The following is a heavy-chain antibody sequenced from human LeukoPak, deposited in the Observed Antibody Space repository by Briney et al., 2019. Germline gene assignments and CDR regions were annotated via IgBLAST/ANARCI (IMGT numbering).Heavy chain of an antibody. CDR1: RFTFSSNA. Sequence: GGSLRLSCAAPRFTFSSNAMSWVRQYPGKGLEWVSLISGTGGSTYYADSVKGRFTISRDNSKNTLYLQMNSLRAEDTAVYYCAKDYEPLVGVHRWGDWFDPWGQGTLVTVSS. CDR2: ISGTGGST. V-gene: IGHV3-23*01. CDR3: AKDYEPLVGVHRWGDWFDP. J-gene: IGHJ5*02. D-gene: IGHD1-26*01.